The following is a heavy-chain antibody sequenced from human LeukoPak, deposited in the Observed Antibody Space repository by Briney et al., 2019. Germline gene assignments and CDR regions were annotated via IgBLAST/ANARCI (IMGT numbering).Heavy chain of an antibody. CDR3: ASQNRVYYYDSSGYGAYYYYMDV. J-gene: IGHJ6*03. D-gene: IGHD3-22*01. V-gene: IGHV4-34*01. Sequence: PSETLSLTCAVYGGSFSGYYWSWIRQPPGKGLEGIGEINHSGSTNYNPSLRSGVTISVDTSKNQFSLKLSSVTAADTAVYYCASQNRVYYYDSSGYGAYYYYMDVWGKGTTVTASS. CDR2: INHSGST. CDR1: GGSFSGYY.